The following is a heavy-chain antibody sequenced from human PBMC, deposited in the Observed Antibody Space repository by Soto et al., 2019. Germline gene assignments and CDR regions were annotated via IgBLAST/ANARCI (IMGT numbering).Heavy chain of an antibody. Sequence: QVQLVQSGAEAKKPGASVKVSCKASGYTFTSYGISWVRQAPGQGREWMGWINAYNGNKKYAQKLQGRVTMTTDTSTSTADMELRSLRSDDTAVYYCARDLGQQLFDYWGQGTLVTVSS. CDR2: INAYNGNK. J-gene: IGHJ4*02. CDR3: ARDLGQQLFDY. D-gene: IGHD6-13*01. V-gene: IGHV1-18*01. CDR1: GYTFTSYG.